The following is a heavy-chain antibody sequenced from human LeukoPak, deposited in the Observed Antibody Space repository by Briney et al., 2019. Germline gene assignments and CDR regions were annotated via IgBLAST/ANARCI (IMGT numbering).Heavy chain of an antibody. D-gene: IGHD3-22*01. Sequence: SETLSLTCTVSGVSISSTSYYWGWIRQPPGKGLEWIASIYYSGSTYYNPSLKSRVTISVDTSKNQFSLKLSSVTAADTAVYYCARGGYYYDSSGYTERAFDIWGQGTMVTVSS. V-gene: IGHV4-39*07. J-gene: IGHJ3*02. CDR2: IYYSGST. CDR3: ARGGYYYDSSGYTERAFDI. CDR1: GVSISSTSYY.